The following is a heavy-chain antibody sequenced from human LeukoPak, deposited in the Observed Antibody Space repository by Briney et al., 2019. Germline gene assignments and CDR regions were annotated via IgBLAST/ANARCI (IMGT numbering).Heavy chain of an antibody. Sequence: GGSLRLSCVASGFTFSTYWMSWVRQAPGKGLEWVANLKQDGSVKHYVDSVKGRFTISRDNARNSLYLQMTNLRAEDTAVYYCATSADSPGNSWGQGTLITVSS. CDR1: GFTFSTYW. D-gene: IGHD4-23*01. V-gene: IGHV3-7*01. CDR3: ATSADSPGNS. CDR2: LKQDGSVK. J-gene: IGHJ4*02.